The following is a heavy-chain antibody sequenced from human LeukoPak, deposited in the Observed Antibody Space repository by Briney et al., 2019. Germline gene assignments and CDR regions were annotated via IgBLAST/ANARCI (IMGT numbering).Heavy chain of an antibody. Sequence: GGSLRLSCAASGFTLSSYWMHWVRQTPGKGLVWVSRISTDGSSTSYADSVKGRFTISRDNGKNTLYLQMNSLRAEDTAVYYCARYITTQSLNLDYWGQGTLVTVSS. D-gene: IGHD3-3*01. CDR2: ISTDGSST. CDR1: GFTLSSYW. J-gene: IGHJ4*02. CDR3: ARYITTQSLNLDY. V-gene: IGHV3-74*01.